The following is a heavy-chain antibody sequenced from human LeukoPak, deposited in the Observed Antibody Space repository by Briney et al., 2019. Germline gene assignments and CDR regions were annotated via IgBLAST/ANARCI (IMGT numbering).Heavy chain of an antibody. V-gene: IGHV4-39*07. CDR3: ARNLGYCTGTSCYHRFDP. Sequence: SETLSLTCTVSGGSINNNIHYWVWIRQPPGKGLEWVGTIFYSGQTYYNPSLKSRVTISVDTSKNQFSLKLNSVTAADTAVYYCARNLGYCTGTSCYHRFDPWGQGTLVTVSS. CDR1: GGSINNNIHY. CDR2: IFYSGQT. D-gene: IGHD2-2*01. J-gene: IGHJ5*02.